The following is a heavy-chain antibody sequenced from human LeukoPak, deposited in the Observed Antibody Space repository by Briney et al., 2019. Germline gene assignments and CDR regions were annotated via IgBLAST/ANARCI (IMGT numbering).Heavy chain of an antibody. Sequence: ASVKVSCKASGYAFTSYDINWVRQATGQGLEWMGWMNPNSGNTGYAQKFQGRVTMTRNTSISTAYMELSSLRSEDTAVYYCARGPWVELRRAAFDIWGQGTMVTVSS. CDR2: MNPNSGNT. V-gene: IGHV1-8*01. CDR1: GYAFTSYD. CDR3: ARGPWVELRRAAFDI. J-gene: IGHJ3*02. D-gene: IGHD1-7*01.